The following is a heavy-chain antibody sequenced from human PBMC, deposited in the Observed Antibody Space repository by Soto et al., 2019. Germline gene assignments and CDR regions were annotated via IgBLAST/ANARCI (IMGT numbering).Heavy chain of an antibody. CDR3: AKGDYDSGAFYNTGVY. J-gene: IGHJ4*02. D-gene: IGHD3-22*01. CDR2: SRNKANSYTT. CDR1: GFTFSDHY. Sequence: EVLLVESGGGLVHTGESLRLSCAASGFTFSDHYMDWVRQAPGKGLEWVGRSRNKANSYTTEYAASVKGRFTVSRDDSKNSLYLQMNSLKTEDTAVYYCAKGDYDSGAFYNTGVYWGQGTLVTVSS. V-gene: IGHV3-72*01.